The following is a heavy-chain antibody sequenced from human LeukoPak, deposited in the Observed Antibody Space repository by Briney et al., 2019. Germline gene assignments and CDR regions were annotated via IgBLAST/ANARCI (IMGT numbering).Heavy chain of an antibody. CDR2: ITYDGYYK. V-gene: IGHV3-30*03. Sequence: PGTSLRLSCAASGFTFSTYGMHWVRQAPGKGLEWVAPITYDGYYKYYSDSVKGRFTISSDTSKNTLSLQMNSLGAEDTAVYYCARDLSPVVRASPMGYWGQGTLVTVSS. D-gene: IGHD3-10*01. J-gene: IGHJ4*02. CDR1: GFTFSTYG. CDR3: ARDLSPVVRASPMGY.